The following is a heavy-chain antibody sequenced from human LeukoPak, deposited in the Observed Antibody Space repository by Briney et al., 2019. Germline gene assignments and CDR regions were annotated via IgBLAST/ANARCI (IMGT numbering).Heavy chain of an antibody. J-gene: IGHJ4*02. CDR2: IAISGTYI. Sequence: GGSLRLSCAASGFILSDYNMNWVRQAPGKGLEWVSFIAISGTYITYADSVKGRLTISRDNAKNSLYLQMNSLRVEDTAVYYCTRDLSATARAYDYWGQGTLVTVSS. V-gene: IGHV3-21*01. D-gene: IGHD1-26*01. CDR3: TRDLSATARAYDY. CDR1: GFILSDYN.